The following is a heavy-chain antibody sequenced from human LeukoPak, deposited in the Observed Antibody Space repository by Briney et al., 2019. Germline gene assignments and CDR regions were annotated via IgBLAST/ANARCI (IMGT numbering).Heavy chain of an antibody. D-gene: IGHD6-6*01. V-gene: IGHV3-23*01. CDR1: GFTFSSYA. Sequence: GGSLRLSCAASGFTFSSYAMSWVRQAPGKGLEWVSAIGRTGGSTYYADSVKGRFTISRDNSKNTLYLQMNCLRGEDTAVYYCAKGGRSDYFDFWGQGTLVTVSS. J-gene: IGHJ4*02. CDR3: AKGGRSDYFDF. CDR2: IGRTGGST.